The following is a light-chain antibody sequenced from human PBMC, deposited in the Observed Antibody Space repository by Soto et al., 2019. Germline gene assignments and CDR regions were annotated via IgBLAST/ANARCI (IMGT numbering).Light chain of an antibody. CDR1: QSVSSSY. J-gene: IGKJ1*01. CDR2: GAS. Sequence: EIVLTQSPGTLSLSPGERATLSCRASQSVSSSYLAWYQQKLGQAPRLLIYGASTRATGIPDRFSGSGSGTDFKLTISRLEPEDSVVYYCQPYCSTPRTFGQGTKVEIK. CDR3: QPYCSTPRT. V-gene: IGKV3-20*01.